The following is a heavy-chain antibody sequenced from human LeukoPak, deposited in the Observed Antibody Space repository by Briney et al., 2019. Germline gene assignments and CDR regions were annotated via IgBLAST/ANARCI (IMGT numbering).Heavy chain of an antibody. CDR3: ARAGGSGSYLERYYYYGMDV. Sequence: GGSLRLSCAASGFTVSSNYMSWVRQAPGKGLEWVSVIYSGGSTYYADSVKGRFTISRDNSKNTLYLQMNSLRAEDTAAYYCARAGGSGSYLERYYYYGMDVWGQGTTVTVSS. CDR2: IYSGGST. CDR1: GFTVSSNY. D-gene: IGHD3-10*01. V-gene: IGHV3-66*01. J-gene: IGHJ6*02.